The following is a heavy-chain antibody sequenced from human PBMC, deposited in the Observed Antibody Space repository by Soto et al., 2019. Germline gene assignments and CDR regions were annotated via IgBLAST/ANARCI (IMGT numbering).Heavy chain of an antibody. CDR2: ISYDGSNK. CDR3: AKETYPGIAVAGTTWYFDY. Sequence: VQLLESGGGLVQPGGSLRLSCAASGFTFTTYAMSWVRQAPGKGLEWVAVISYDGSNKYYADSVKGRFTISRDNSKNTLYLQMNSLRAEDTAVYYCAKETYPGIAVAGTTWYFDYWGQGTLVTVSS. CDR1: GFTFTTYA. V-gene: IGHV3-30*18. J-gene: IGHJ4*02. D-gene: IGHD6-19*01.